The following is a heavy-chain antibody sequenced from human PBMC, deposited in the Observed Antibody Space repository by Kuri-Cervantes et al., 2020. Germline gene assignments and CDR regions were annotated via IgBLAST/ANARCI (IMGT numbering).Heavy chain of an antibody. J-gene: IGHJ2*01. D-gene: IGHD6-13*01. CDR1: GFTLSSYA. V-gene: IGHV3-9*01. CDR3: AKGPHRKQQLVVYWYFDL. CDR2: ISWNSGSI. Sequence: SLKISCAASGFTLSSYAMHWVRQAPGKGLEWVSGISWNSGSIGYADSVKGRFTISRDNAKNSLYLQMNSLRAEDTALYYCAKGPHRKQQLVVYWYFDLWGRGTLVTVSS.